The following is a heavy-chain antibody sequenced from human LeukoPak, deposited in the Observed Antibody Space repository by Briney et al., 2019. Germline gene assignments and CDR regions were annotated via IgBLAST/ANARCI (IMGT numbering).Heavy chain of an antibody. D-gene: IGHD1-26*01. Sequence: PSETLSLTCIVSGGSFSSSYWSWIRQPPGKGLEWIAYIYSNGNTNSNPSLKSRVTIAVDTSQSQFSLKLGSVTAADTAVYYCARGLVGLTPHAGVFQIWGQGTKVTVSS. CDR3: ARGLVGLTPHAGVFQI. J-gene: IGHJ3*02. V-gene: IGHV4-59*01. CDR2: IYSNGNT. CDR1: GGSFSSSY.